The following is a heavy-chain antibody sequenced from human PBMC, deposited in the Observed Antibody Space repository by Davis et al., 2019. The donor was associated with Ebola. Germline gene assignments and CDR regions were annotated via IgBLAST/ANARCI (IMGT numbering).Heavy chain of an antibody. V-gene: IGHV1-18*04. CDR2: ISAYNGNT. CDR1: GYTFNSYY. J-gene: IGHJ3*02. D-gene: IGHD3-22*01. Sequence: ASVKVSCKASGYTFNSYYIHWVRQAPGQGLEWMGWISAYNGNTNYAQKLQGRVTMTTDTSISTAYMELSRLRSDDTAVYYCASLPLMYYYDRAFDIWGQGTMVTVSS. CDR3: ASLPLMYYYDRAFDI.